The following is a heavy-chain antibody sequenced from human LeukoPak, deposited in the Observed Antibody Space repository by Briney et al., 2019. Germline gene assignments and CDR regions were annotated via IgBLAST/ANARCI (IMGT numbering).Heavy chain of an antibody. CDR2: ISPYSGNT. D-gene: IGHD2-2*01. CDR1: GYSFTSLS. CDR3: ARVYCRSTSCYRYDY. Sequence: ASVKVSCKASGYSFTSLSIIWLRQAPGQGLEWMGWISPYSGNTNYTQKLQGRVTLTTDTSTSTAYMELRSLRSDDTAVYYCARVYCRSTSCYRYDYWGQGTLVTVSS. V-gene: IGHV1-18*01. J-gene: IGHJ4*02.